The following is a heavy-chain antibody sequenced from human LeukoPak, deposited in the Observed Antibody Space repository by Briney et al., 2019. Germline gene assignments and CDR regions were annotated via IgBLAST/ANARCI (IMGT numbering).Heavy chain of an antibody. D-gene: IGHD2-21*02. J-gene: IGHJ4*02. CDR2: ISSGSGYI. CDR1: GFSFSSYS. Sequence: PGRSLRLSCAASGFSFSSYSMNWVRQVPGKGLEWVSSISSGSGYIYYADSMKGRFTISRDNAKNSLYLQMNSLRDEDTAVYYCAKSDTYRFDYWGQGTLVTVSS. V-gene: IGHV3-21*01. CDR3: AKSDTYRFDY.